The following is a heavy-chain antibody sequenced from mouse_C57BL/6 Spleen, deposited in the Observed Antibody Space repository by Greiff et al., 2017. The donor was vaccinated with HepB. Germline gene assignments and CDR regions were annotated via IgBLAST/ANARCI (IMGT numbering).Heavy chain of an antibody. Sequence: DVMLVESGGGLVKPGGSLKLSCAASGFTFSDYGMHWVRQAPEQGLEWVAYISSGSSTIYYADTVKGRITISRENAKNTLYLQMTSLRSEDTAMYYCARPDGSTCWYFDVWGTGTTVTVSS. CDR2: ISSGSSTI. CDR1: GFTFSDYG. V-gene: IGHV5-17*01. D-gene: IGHD1-1*01. CDR3: ARPDGSTCWYFDV. J-gene: IGHJ1*03.